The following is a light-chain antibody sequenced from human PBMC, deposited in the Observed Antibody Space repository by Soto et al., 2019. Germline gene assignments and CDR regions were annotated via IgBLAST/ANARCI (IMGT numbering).Light chain of an antibody. Sequence: QSVLTQSPSPSGTPGQRVTISCSGSSSNIGNNYVYWYQQFPGAAPKLLIYNNNQRPSGVPDRFSGSKSATSASLAISGLRSEDEADSYCAAWDDSLRGYVFGTGTKVTVL. CDR3: AAWDDSLRGYV. J-gene: IGLJ1*01. V-gene: IGLV1-47*02. CDR2: NNN. CDR1: SSNIGNNY.